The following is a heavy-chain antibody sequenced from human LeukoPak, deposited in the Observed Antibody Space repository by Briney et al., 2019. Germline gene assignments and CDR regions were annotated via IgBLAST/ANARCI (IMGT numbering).Heavy chain of an antibody. D-gene: IGHD2-15*01. CDR3: AREDCSGGSCNFDY. CDR2: ITGSGGTT. V-gene: IGHV3-23*01. J-gene: IGHJ4*02. CDR1: GFTFSTYA. Sequence: PGGSLRLSCAASGFTFSTYAMNWVRQAPGKGLEWVLGITGSGGTTWYADSVRGRFAISRDNSKNTLYLQMNSLRAEDTAVYYCAREDCSGGSCNFDYWGQGTLVTVSS.